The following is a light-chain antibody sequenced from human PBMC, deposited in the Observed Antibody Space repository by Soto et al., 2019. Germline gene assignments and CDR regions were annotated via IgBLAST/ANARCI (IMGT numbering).Light chain of an antibody. Sequence: QSVLTQPPSASGTPGQRDTIYCSGTSSNIGSNYVYWYQQLPGSVPRLVIYLNNNRSSGFPDRMTRSMSGTSASLAVTGPQAQDEADYDGQSYDISLSGYVFGSGTKVTV. CDR1: SSNIGSNY. V-gene: IGLV1-47*02. CDR2: LNN. CDR3: QSYDISLSGYV. J-gene: IGLJ1*01.